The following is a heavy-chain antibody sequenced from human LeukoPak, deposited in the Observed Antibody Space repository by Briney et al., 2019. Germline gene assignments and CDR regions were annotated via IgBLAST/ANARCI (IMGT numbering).Heavy chain of an antibody. V-gene: IGHV3-7*01. D-gene: IGHD2-2*01. CDR1: GFTFSRYW. CDR2: INHDGSEK. Sequence: GGSLRLSCAASGFTFSRYWMNWVRQAPGKGLEWVANINHDGSEKYYVDSVKGRFTISRDNAKNSLYLQMNSLRAEDTAVYYCARDIVVVPAAPTAFDYWGQGTLVTVSS. J-gene: IGHJ4*02. CDR3: ARDIVVVPAAPTAFDY.